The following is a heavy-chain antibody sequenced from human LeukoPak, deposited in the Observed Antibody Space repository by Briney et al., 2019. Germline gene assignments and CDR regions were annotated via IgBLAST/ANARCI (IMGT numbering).Heavy chain of an antibody. Sequence: PSETLSLTCAVYGGSFSGYYWSWIRQPPGKGLEWIGEINHSGSTNYNPSLKSRVTISVDTSKNQFSLKLSSVTAADTAVYYCARARIYYDSSGNRKWVAGYFDYWGQGTLVTVSS. J-gene: IGHJ4*02. V-gene: IGHV4-34*01. CDR2: INHSGST. CDR1: GGSFSGYY. CDR3: ARARIYYDSSGNRKWVAGYFDY. D-gene: IGHD3-22*01.